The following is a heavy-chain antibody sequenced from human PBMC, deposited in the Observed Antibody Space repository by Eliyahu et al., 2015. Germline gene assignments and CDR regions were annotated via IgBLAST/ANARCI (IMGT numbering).Heavy chain of an antibody. V-gene: IGHV3-30*02. CDR3: AKPLYGSPPNFSFYGLDV. CDR2: VGYDGTEI. J-gene: IGHJ6*02. Sequence: QVHLVESGGGVVQPGGSLRLSCAASGFSFXXXGMHWVRQAPGKGLGWVAFVGYDGTEIYYADTVKGRFTISRDNSKSTLYLQLNSLAAEDTAIYYCAKPLYGSPPNFSFYGLDVWGHGTTVAVSS. CDR1: GFSFXXXG. D-gene: IGHD6-13*01.